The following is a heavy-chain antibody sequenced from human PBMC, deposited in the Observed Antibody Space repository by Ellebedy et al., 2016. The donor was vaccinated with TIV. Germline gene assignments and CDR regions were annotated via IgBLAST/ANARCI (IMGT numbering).Heavy chain of an antibody. J-gene: IGHJ5*02. V-gene: IGHV4-38-2*02. CDR1: GFIISGDW. CDR3: ARDPALPRGRFDT. Sequence: ESLKISCAASGFIISGDWMSWVRQAPGKGLEWIGSINYGGTTYCNPSLKSRLTLSVDTSKNQFSLSLNSVTAADTAVYYCARDPALPRGRFDTWGQGTLVTVSS. CDR2: INYGGTT.